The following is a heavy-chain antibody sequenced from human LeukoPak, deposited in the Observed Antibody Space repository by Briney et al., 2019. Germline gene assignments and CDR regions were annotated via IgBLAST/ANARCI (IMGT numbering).Heavy chain of an antibody. Sequence: PSETLSLTCTVSGGSISSGDYYWSWIRQPPGKGLEWIGYIYYSGSTYYNPSLKSRVTISVDTSKNQFSLKLSSVTAADTAVYYCARVHDYGDYINTFDIWGQGTMVTVSS. J-gene: IGHJ3*02. V-gene: IGHV4-30-4*01. D-gene: IGHD4-17*01. CDR1: GGSISSGDYY. CDR3: ARVHDYGDYINTFDI. CDR2: IYYSGST.